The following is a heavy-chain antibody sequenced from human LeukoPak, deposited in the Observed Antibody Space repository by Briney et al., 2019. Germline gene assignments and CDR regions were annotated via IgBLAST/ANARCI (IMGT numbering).Heavy chain of an antibody. J-gene: IGHJ3*02. CDR1: GFTFSSYA. V-gene: IGHV3-30*04. Sequence: PGGSLRLSCAASGFTFSSYAMHWVRQAPGKGLEWVAVISYDGSNKYYADSVKGRFTISRDNSKNTLYLQMNSLGAEDTAVYYCARDRVGGNATFDIWGQGTMVTVSS. CDR2: ISYDGSNK. CDR3: ARDRVGGNATFDI. D-gene: IGHD4-23*01.